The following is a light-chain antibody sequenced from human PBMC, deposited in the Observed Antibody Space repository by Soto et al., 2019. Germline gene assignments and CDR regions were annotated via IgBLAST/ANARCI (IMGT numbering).Light chain of an antibody. CDR2: LEGSGSY. J-gene: IGLJ2*01. V-gene: IGLV4-60*02. CDR1: SGHSSYI. Sequence: QSVLTQSSSASASLGSSVKLTCTLRSGHSSYIIAWHQQQPGKAPRYLMKLEGSGSYNKGSGVPDRFSGSSSGADRYLTISNLQFEDESDYYCETWDSNFVVFGGGTQLTVL. CDR3: ETWDSNFVV.